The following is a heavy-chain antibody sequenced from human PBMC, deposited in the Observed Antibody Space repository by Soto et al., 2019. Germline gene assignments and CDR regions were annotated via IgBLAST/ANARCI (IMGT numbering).Heavy chain of an antibody. D-gene: IGHD6-19*01. Sequence: ASVKVSCKASRYTFTSYGIHWVRQAPGQGREWMGWISDYNGNTNYAPKVQGRVTMTTDTSTSTAYMEVRSLRSDDTAVYYCARDDGQWLVESAFDIWGQGTMVTVSS. CDR2: ISDYNGNT. CDR3: ARDDGQWLVESAFDI. J-gene: IGHJ3*02. CDR1: RYTFTSYG. V-gene: IGHV1-18*04.